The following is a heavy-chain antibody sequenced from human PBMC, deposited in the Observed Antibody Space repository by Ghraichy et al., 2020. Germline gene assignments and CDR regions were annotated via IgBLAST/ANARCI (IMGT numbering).Heavy chain of an antibody. D-gene: IGHD4/OR15-4a*01. V-gene: IGHV3-21*01. Sequence: GGSLNLSCATSGFTFSTYSMTWVRQAPGKGLEWVSSISSSGSYIYYAHSMKGRFTISRDNAKNSLSLQMNSLRAEDTAVYFCARIALTTNMDTFDIWGQGTVVTVSS. CDR3: ARIALTTNMDTFDI. CDR1: GFTFSTYS. J-gene: IGHJ3*02. CDR2: ISSSGSYI.